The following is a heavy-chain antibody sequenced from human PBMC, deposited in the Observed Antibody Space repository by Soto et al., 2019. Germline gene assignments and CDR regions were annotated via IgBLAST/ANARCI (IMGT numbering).Heavy chain of an antibody. CDR2: IYYSGST. CDR3: ARGKKSGGYSGYEYYYYYYMDV. CDR1: GGSISSYY. D-gene: IGHD5-12*01. V-gene: IGHV4-59*01. J-gene: IGHJ6*03. Sequence: SETLSLTCTVSGGSISSYYWSWIRQPPGKGLEWIGYIYYSGSTNYNPSLKSRVTISVDTSKNQFSLKLSSVTAADTAVYYCARGKKSGGYSGYEYYYYYYMDVWGKGTTVTVSS.